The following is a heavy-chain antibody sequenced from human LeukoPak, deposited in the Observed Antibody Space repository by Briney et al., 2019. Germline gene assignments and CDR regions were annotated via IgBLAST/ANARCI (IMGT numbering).Heavy chain of an antibody. CDR1: GGSISSSSYY. CDR2: IYYSGST. J-gene: IGHJ4*02. V-gene: IGHV4-39*07. D-gene: IGHD1-26*01. CDR3: ARDPFSGSYWVLTDY. Sequence: SETLSLTCTVSGGSISSSSYYWGWIRQPPGKGLEWIGSIYYSGSTYYNPSLKSRVTISVDTSKNQFSLKLSSVTAADTAVYYCARDPFSGSYWVLTDYWGQGTLVTVSS.